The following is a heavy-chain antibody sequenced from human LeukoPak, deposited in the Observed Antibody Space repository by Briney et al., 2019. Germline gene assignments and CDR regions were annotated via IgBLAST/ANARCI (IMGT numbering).Heavy chain of an antibody. CDR2: IRYDGSNK. J-gene: IGHJ6*03. Sequence: PGGSLRLSCAASGFTFSSYGMHWVRQAPGKGLEWVAFIRYDGSNKYYADSVKGRFTISRDNSKNTLYLQMNSLRAEDTAVYYCAKEPFYDSSGYPSDYYYYMDVWGKGTTVTASS. CDR3: AKEPFYDSSGYPSDYYYYMDV. V-gene: IGHV3-30*02. CDR1: GFTFSSYG. D-gene: IGHD3-22*01.